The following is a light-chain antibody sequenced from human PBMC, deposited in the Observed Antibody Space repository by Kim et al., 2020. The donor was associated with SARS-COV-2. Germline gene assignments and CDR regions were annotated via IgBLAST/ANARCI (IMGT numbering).Light chain of an antibody. CDR1: KLGDKY. J-gene: IGLJ1*01. Sequence: SYELTQPPSVSVSPGQTASITCSGDKLGDKYACWYQQKPGQSPVLVIYQDNTRPSGIPERFSGSNSGNTATLTISGTQAMDEADYYCQAWDSSTYVFGTGTKVTVL. CDR3: QAWDSSTYV. CDR2: QDN. V-gene: IGLV3-1*01.